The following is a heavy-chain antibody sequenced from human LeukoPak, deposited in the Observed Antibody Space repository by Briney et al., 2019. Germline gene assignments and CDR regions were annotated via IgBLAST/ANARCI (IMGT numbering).Heavy chain of an antibody. V-gene: IGHV3-74*01. CDR2: INIDGSNT. Sequence: GGSLRLSCAASGFTFSSSWMHWVRQAPGKGLVWVSRINIDGSNTIYADSVKGRFTISRVNAKNTLYLQMNSLRHEDTAVYYCARDRDVIVTAIHYDAFDIWGQGTMVTVSS. J-gene: IGHJ3*02. CDR3: ARDRDVIVTAIHYDAFDI. D-gene: IGHD2-21*02. CDR1: GFTFSSSW.